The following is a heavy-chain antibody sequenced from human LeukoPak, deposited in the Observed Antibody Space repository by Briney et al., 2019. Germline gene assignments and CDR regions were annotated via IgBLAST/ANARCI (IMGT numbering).Heavy chain of an antibody. CDR3: ARHFGT. D-gene: IGHD3/OR15-3a*01. V-gene: IGHV4-30-2*01. CDR2: IYHSGST. J-gene: IGHJ4*02. CDR1: XXXXSXXGYS. Sequence: QXLSLTCAXXXXXXSXXGYSXXWXRQXPGKGLEWIGYIYHSGSTYYNPSLKSRVTISVDRSKNQFSLKLRSVTAADTAVYYCARHFGTWGQGTLVTVSS.